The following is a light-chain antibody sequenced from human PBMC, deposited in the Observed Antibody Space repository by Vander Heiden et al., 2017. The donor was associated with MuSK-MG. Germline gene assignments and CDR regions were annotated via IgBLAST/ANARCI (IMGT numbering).Light chain of an antibody. CDR3: QQNYRTPT. CDR1: QSISTY. Sequence: DIQLTQTPSSLSASVGDRVTITCRASQSISTYLIWYQQKPGKAPKLLIYDASSLENGVPSRFSGSGSGTEFTLTISSLLPDDFATYYCQQNYRTPTFGQGTKVDIK. V-gene: IGKV1-39*01. CDR2: DAS. J-gene: IGKJ3*01.